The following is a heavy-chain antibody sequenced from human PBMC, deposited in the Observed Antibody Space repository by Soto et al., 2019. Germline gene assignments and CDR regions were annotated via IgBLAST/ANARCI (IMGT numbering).Heavy chain of an antibody. Sequence: QITLKESGPTLVKPTQTLTLTCTFSGFSFSTTGVGVGWIRQPPGKALEWLALIYWDDDKRYSPSLKSRLTITKDTSKNLVVLTMTNMDPVDTATYYCAHRQAQGIGLAGTFDSWGQGTLVTVSS. V-gene: IGHV2-5*02. CDR1: GFSFSTTGVG. D-gene: IGHD6-19*01. CDR2: IYWDDDK. CDR3: AHRQAQGIGLAGTFDS. J-gene: IGHJ4*02.